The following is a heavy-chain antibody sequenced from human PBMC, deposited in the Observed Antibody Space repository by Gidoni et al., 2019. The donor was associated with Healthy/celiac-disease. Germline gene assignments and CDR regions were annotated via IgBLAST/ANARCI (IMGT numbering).Heavy chain of an antibody. D-gene: IGHD1-1*01. V-gene: IGHV4-59*01. CDR2: IYYSGST. CDR1: GGSISSYY. Sequence: SGGSISSYYWSWIRQPPGKGLEWIGYIYYSGSTNYNPSLKSRVTISVDTSKNQFSLKLSSVTAADTAVYYCASSTTVATYYFDYWGQGTLVTVSS. J-gene: IGHJ4*02. CDR3: ASSTTVATYYFDY.